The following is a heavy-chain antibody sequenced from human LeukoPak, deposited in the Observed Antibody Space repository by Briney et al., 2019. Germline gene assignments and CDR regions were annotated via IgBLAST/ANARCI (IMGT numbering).Heavy chain of an antibody. CDR3: AKDLRQQLVLHYFDY. Sequence: GGSLRLSCAASGFTFSSYAMSWVRQAPGKGLEWVSAISGSGGSTYYADSVKGRFTISRDNSKNTLYLQMNSLRAEDTAVYYCAKDLRQQLVLHYFDYWGQGTLVTVSS. D-gene: IGHD6-13*01. V-gene: IGHV3-23*01. J-gene: IGHJ4*02. CDR2: ISGSGGST. CDR1: GFTFSSYA.